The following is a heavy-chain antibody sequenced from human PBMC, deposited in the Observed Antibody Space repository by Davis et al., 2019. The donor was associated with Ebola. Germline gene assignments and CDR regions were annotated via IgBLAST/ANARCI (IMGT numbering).Heavy chain of an antibody. CDR3: AREGQQLGVSEY. J-gene: IGHJ4*02. CDR2: ISPFTHNT. V-gene: IGHV1-18*01. Sequence: ASVKVSCKASGYTFTSYDINWVRQAPGQGLEWMGWISPFTHNTHSAQKFQGRITMTTDGSTNTVFMDLTSLRSDDTAVYYCAREGQQLGVSEYWGQGTLVTVSS. CDR1: GYTFTSYD. D-gene: IGHD6-13*01.